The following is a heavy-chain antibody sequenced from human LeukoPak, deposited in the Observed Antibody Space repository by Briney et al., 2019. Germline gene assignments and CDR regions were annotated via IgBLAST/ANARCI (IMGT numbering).Heavy chain of an antibody. CDR2: IYGGGST. D-gene: IGHD1-1*01. CDR3: AIKRKTDYYYYGMDV. Sequence: GGSLRLSCAASGFTVSSNYMSWVRQAPGKGLEWVSVIYGGGSTYYADSVKGRFTISRDNSKNTLYLQMNSLRAEDTAVYYCAIKRKTDYYYYGMDVWGQGTTVTVSS. V-gene: IGHV3-53*01. J-gene: IGHJ6*02. CDR1: GFTVSSNY.